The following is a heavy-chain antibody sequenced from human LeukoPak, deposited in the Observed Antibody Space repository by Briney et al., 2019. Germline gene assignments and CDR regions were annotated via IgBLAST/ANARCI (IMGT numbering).Heavy chain of an antibody. V-gene: IGHV1-2*02. D-gene: IGHD3-22*01. CDR3: ARDERYDSSGYPFDY. CDR1: GYAFTSYY. Sequence: GASVMVSCKASGYAFTSYYIQWVRQAPGQGLEWMGWINPNSGDANYAQKFQGRVTMTRDTSISTAYMELSRLRSDDTAVYYCARDERYDSSGYPFDYWGQGTLVTVSS. J-gene: IGHJ4*02. CDR2: INPNSGDA.